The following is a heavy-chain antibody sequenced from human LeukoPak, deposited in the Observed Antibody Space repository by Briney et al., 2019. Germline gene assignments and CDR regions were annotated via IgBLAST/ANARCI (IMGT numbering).Heavy chain of an antibody. J-gene: IGHJ4*02. CDR3: ARVGWTGGNSGRVLVGDY. V-gene: IGHV1-69*13. Sequence: GASVKVSCKASGGTFSSYAISWVRQAPGQGLEWMGGIIPIFGTANYAQKFQGRVTITADESTSTAYMELSSLRSEDTAVDHCARVGWTGGNSGRVLVGDYWGKGTLVTVSS. CDR2: IIPIFGTA. D-gene: IGHD4-23*01. CDR1: GGTFSSYA.